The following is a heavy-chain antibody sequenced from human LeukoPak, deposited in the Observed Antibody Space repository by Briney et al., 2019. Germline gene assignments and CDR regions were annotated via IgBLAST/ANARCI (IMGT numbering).Heavy chain of an antibody. J-gene: IGHJ5*02. D-gene: IGHD4-17*01. CDR2: ISSSSSYI. Sequence: GGSLRLSCAASGFTFSSYSMNWVRQAPGKGLEWVSSISSSSSYIYYADSVKGRFTISRDNAKNSLYLQMNSLRAEDAAVYYCAREDYGDKFDPWGQGTLVTVSS. CDR1: GFTFSSYS. CDR3: AREDYGDKFDP. V-gene: IGHV3-21*01.